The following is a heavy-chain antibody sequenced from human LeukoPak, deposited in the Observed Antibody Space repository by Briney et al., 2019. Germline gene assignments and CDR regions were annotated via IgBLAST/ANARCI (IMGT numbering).Heavy chain of an antibody. Sequence: GGSLRLSCAASGFMFTTYAMSWVRQAPGKGLEWVSAIGGDGGRTYYADSVKGRFTVSRDNSKDTVFLQMNSLRAEDTAIYYCAKASRQGAVASPLDYWGQGTLVTVSS. CDR2: IGGDGGRT. V-gene: IGHV3-23*01. J-gene: IGHJ4*02. CDR3: AKASRQGAVASPLDY. D-gene: IGHD6-19*01. CDR1: GFMFTTYA.